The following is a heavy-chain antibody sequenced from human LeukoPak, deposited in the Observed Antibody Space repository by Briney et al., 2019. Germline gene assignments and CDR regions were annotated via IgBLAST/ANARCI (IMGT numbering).Heavy chain of an antibody. V-gene: IGHV3-11*01. Sequence: GGSLRLSCAASGFTFSDYYMSWIRQAPGKGLEWVSYISSSGSTIYYADSVKGRFTISRDNAKNSLYLQVNSLRAEDTAVYYCAREGYCSGGSCFFGVDYFDYWGQGTLVTVSS. J-gene: IGHJ4*02. CDR2: ISSSGSTI. CDR3: AREGYCSGGSCFFGVDYFDY. CDR1: GFTFSDYY. D-gene: IGHD2-15*01.